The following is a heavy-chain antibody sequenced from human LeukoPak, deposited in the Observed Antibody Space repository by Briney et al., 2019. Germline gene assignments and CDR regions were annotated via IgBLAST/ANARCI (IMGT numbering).Heavy chain of an antibody. CDR1: GFTFSSYW. D-gene: IGHD6-13*01. J-gene: IGHJ4*02. Sequence: GGSLRLSCAASGFTFSSYWMSWVRQAPGKGLEWVADINQDGSGKYYVDSVKGRFTISRDNGKSSLYLQMSSLRVEDTAVYYCTRRPYSSSWYYFDYWGQGTLVTVSS. V-gene: IGHV3-7*01. CDR3: TRRPYSSSWYYFDY. CDR2: INQDGSGK.